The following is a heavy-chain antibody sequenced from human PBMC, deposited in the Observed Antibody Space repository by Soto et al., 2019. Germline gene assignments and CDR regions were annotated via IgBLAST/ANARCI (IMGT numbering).Heavy chain of an antibody. V-gene: IGHV4-59*01. Sequence: SETLSLTCSVSGGSINNYLWNWIRQSPGKGLEWIGNIFYTGSTNYNLSLKSRVSISIQTSQNQFSLKLSSVTAADTAVYYCATVGYNYEYYFDSWGQGTLVTVSS. CDR1: GGSINNYL. J-gene: IGHJ4*02. CDR2: IFYTGST. CDR3: ATVGYNYEYYFDS. D-gene: IGHD3-16*01.